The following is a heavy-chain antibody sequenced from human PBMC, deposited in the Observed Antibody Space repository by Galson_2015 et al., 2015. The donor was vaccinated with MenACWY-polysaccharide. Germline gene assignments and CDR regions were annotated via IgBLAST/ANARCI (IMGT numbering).Heavy chain of an antibody. CDR1: GFTFSSYT. Sequence: SLRLSCAASGFTFSSYTMSRVRQAPGKGLEWVSSISTSSGFIYYGDSMKGRFTISRDNAKNSLYLQMNSLRAEDTAVYYCAKDGPGLVVISVWYFDYWGQGTLVTVSS. CDR3: AKDGPGLVVISVWYFDY. CDR2: ISTSSGFI. J-gene: IGHJ4*02. D-gene: IGHD3-22*01. V-gene: IGHV3-21*01.